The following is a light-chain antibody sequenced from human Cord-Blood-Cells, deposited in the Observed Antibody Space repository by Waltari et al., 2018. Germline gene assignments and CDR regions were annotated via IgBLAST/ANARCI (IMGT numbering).Light chain of an antibody. J-gene: IGLJ3*02. V-gene: IGLV2-23*01. CDR1: SSDVGSYNL. CDR2: EGS. Sequence: QSALTQHASVSGSPGQSITISCTGTSSDVGSYNLVSGYQQHPGKAPKLMIYEGSKRPSGVYNRFSRSKSGNTASLTISGLQAEDEADYYCCSYAGSSTWVFGGGTKLTVL. CDR3: CSYAGSSTWV.